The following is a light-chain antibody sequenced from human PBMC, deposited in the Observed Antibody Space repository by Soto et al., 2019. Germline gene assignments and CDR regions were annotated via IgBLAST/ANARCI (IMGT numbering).Light chain of an antibody. J-gene: IGLJ1*01. CDR3: SSYTSSSTPLYV. CDR2: DVS. CDR1: SRDVGGYNY. V-gene: IGLV2-14*01. Sequence: QSALTQPASVSGSPGQSITISCTGNSRDVGGYNYVSWYQQHPGKAPKLMIYDVSNRPSGVSNRFSGSKSGNTASLTISGLQAEDEADYYCSSYTSSSTPLYVFGTGTKVTVL.